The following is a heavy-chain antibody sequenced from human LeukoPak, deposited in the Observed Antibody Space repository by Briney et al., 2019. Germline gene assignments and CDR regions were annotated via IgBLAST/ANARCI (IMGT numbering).Heavy chain of an antibody. CDR2: INHSGST. D-gene: IGHD3-10*01. V-gene: IGHV4-34*01. CDR1: GGSFSGYY. J-gene: IGHJ4*02. CDR3: AKKGKKAHYYGSGSYYNRAFDY. Sequence: PSETLSLTCAVYGGSFSGYYWSWIRQPPGKGLEWIGEINHSGSTNYNPSLKSRVTISVGTSKNQFSLKLSSVTAADTAVYYCAKKGKKAHYYGSGSYYNRAFDYWGQGTLVTVSS.